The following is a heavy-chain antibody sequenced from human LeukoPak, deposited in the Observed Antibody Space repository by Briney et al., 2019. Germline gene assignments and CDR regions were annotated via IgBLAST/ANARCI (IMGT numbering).Heavy chain of an antibody. CDR2: IYTSGST. CDR1: GASISSGSYY. Sequence: ASQTLSLTCTVSGASISSGSYYWSWIRQPAGKGLEWIGRIYTSGSTNYNPSLKSRVTISVDTSKDQFSLKLSSVTAADTAVYYCARGYVDTAMVRPLGAFDIWGQGTMVTVSS. J-gene: IGHJ3*02. V-gene: IGHV4-61*02. CDR3: ARGYVDTAMVRPLGAFDI. D-gene: IGHD5-18*01.